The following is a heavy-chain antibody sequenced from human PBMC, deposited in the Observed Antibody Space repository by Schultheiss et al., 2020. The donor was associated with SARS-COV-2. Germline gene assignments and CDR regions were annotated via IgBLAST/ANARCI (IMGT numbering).Heavy chain of an antibody. D-gene: IGHD3-16*01. J-gene: IGHJ4*02. CDR2: LDSDGKST. CDR1: GFTFSNAW. CDR3: SRVGGVSEVDF. Sequence: GGSLRLSCAASGFTFSNAWMHWVRQAPGKGLVWVSRLDSDGKSTSYADSVKGRFTISRDNAKNTLYLQMNSLRVEDTAVYFCSRVGGVSEVDFWGQGTLVTVSS. V-gene: IGHV3-74*01.